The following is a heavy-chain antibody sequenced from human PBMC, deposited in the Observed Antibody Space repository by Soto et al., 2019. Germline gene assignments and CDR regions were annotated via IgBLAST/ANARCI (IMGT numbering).Heavy chain of an antibody. CDR3: VKDQGTAMVTGFDY. CDR1: GFTFSSYA. CDR2: ISSNGGST. V-gene: IGHV3-64D*06. J-gene: IGHJ4*02. D-gene: IGHD5-18*01. Sequence: TGGALRLSCSASGFTFSSYAMHWVRQAPGKGLEYVSAISSNGGSTYYADSVKGRFTISRDNSKNTLYLQMSSLRAEDTAVYYCVKDQGTAMVTGFDYWGQGTLVTVSS.